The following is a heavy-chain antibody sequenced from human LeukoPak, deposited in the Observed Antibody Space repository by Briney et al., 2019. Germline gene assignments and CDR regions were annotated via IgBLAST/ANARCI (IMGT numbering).Heavy chain of an antibody. CDR3: ARDDRPYCSGGSCYSNNYFDY. Sequence: ASVKVSCKAAAYTFTGNGICRGRQGHGQGLEWMGWISAYNGSTNYEPKLQGRVTMTTDTSTSTAYMELRSLRSDDTAVYYCARDDRPYCSGGSCYSNNYFDYWGQGTLVTVSS. V-gene: IGHV1-18*01. CDR1: AYTFTGNG. D-gene: IGHD2-15*01. J-gene: IGHJ4*02. CDR2: ISAYNGST.